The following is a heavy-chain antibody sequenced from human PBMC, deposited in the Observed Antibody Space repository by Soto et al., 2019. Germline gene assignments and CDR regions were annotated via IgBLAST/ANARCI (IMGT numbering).Heavy chain of an antibody. J-gene: IGHJ6*02. Sequence: SETLSLTCTVSGGSISSYYWSWIRQPPGKGLEWIGYMYNTGSTIYNPSLKSRVTISVDTSKNQFSLMLNSVTAADTAVYYCARDLWGYCGADCYPLDVWGQGTTVTVS. V-gene: IGHV4-59*01. CDR2: MYNTGST. D-gene: IGHD2-21*02. CDR1: GGSISSYY. CDR3: ARDLWGYCGADCYPLDV.